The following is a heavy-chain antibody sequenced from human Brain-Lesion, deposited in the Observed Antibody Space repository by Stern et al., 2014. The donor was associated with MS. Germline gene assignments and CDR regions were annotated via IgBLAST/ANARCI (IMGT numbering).Heavy chain of an antibody. J-gene: IGHJ4*02. V-gene: IGHV4-39*01. D-gene: IGHD1-26*01. CDR2: IYSSGFT. CDR3: ARHDSVPRPSQLYSARDRGPGYFDY. Sequence: QVQLQESGPGLVKPSETLSLTCTVSGGSISSSTYYWAWIRQPPGKGLEWIGTIYSSGFTYYNPSLKSRVPISVDMSKTQFSLKLSSVTAADTAIYYCARHDSVPRPSQLYSARDRGPGYFDYWGQGTLVTVSS. CDR1: GGSISSSTYY.